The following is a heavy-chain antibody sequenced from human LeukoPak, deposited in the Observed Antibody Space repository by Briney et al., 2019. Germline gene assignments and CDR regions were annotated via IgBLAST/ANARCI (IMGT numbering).Heavy chain of an antibody. CDR3: ARRYYYDSSGRYLFDY. J-gene: IGHJ4*02. CDR1: GGSFSGYY. V-gene: IGHV4-34*01. D-gene: IGHD3-22*01. Sequence: QASETLSLTCAVYGGSFSGYYWSRIRQPPGKGLEWIGEINHSGSTNYNPSLKSRVTISVDTSKNQFSLKLSSVTAADTAVYYCARRYYYDSSGRYLFDYWGQGTLVTVSS. CDR2: INHSGST.